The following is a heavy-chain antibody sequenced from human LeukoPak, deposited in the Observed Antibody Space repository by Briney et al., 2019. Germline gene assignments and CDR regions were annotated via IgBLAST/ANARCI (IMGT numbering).Heavy chain of an antibody. CDR2: INRSGST. V-gene: IGHV4-34*01. Sequence: PSETLSLTCAVYGGSFSGYYWSWIRQPPGKGLEWIGEINRSGSTNYNPSLKSRVTISVDTSKNQFSLKLSSVTAADTAVYYCARGPQYYGSGRPNYYYSIGMDVCGQGDTVTVSS. CDR3: ARGPQYYGSGRPNYYYSIGMDV. CDR1: GGSFSGYY. D-gene: IGHD3-10*01. J-gene: IGHJ6*02.